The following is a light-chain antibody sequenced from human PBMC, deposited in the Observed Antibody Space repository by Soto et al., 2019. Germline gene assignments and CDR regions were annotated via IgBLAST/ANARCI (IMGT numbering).Light chain of an antibody. J-gene: IGKJ1*01. CDR2: KVS. CDR1: QSPLYSDGNTY. Sequence: DVVMTQSPLSLPVTLGQPASISCRSSQSPLYSDGNTYLSWFQQRPGQSPRRLIYKVSNRDSGVPDRFSGSGSGTDFTLKISGVEAEDVGVYYCMQGTHWPWTFGQGTKVEI. CDR3: MQGTHWPWT. V-gene: IGKV2-30*01.